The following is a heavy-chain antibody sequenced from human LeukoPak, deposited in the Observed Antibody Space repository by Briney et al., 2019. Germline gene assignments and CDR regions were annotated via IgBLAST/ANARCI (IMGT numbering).Heavy chain of an antibody. CDR1: GYTFISYE. CDR2: INPNSGGT. J-gene: IGHJ4*02. CDR3: TRETGGSTLVTLPSDN. Sequence: ASVKVSCKASGYTFISYEITWVRQAPGQGLEWMGWINPNSGGTNYAQKFQGRVTMTRDTSISTAYMELSWLISDDTAVYYCTRETGGSTLVTLPSDNWGQGTPVTVSS. D-gene: IGHD4-23*01. V-gene: IGHV1-2*02.